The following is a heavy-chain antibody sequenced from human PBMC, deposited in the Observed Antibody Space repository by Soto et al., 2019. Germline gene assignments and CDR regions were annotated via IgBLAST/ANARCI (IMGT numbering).Heavy chain of an antibody. CDR1: GYTFTSYG. Sequence: GASVKVSCKASGYTFTSYGISWVRQAPGQGLKWLGWISAYNGNTNYAQKLQGRVTMTTDTSTSTAYMELRSLRSDDTAVYYCAREYYYGSGSPIYGMDVWGQGTTVTVSS. J-gene: IGHJ6*02. V-gene: IGHV1-18*01. D-gene: IGHD3-10*01. CDR3: AREYYYGSGSPIYGMDV. CDR2: ISAYNGNT.